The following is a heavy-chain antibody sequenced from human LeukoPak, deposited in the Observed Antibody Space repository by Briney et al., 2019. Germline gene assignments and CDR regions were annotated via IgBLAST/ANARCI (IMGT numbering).Heavy chain of an antibody. CDR2: ISPSDGNT. D-gene: IGHD4-17*01. CDR1: GFTFSSFA. Sequence: GESLRLSCAASGFTFSSFAMTWVRQAQGKGLEWVSAISPSDGNTFYADSVKGRCTISRDNSKNTLSLQMNSLRAEDTALYYCAKDSSVPYGITEWGQGTLVTVSS. J-gene: IGHJ4*02. V-gene: IGHV3-23*01. CDR3: AKDSSVPYGITE.